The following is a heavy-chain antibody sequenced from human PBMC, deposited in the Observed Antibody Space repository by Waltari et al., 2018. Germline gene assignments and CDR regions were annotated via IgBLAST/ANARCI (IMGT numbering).Heavy chain of an antibody. CDR1: GYSVSSGYY. CDR3: ARDLRYYYYMDV. Sequence: QVQLQESGPGLVKPSETLSLTCTVSGYSVSSGYYWGWFRQPPGKGLEWIGSIYHSGSTYYNPSLKSRVTISVDTSKNQFSLKLSSVTAADTAVYYCARDLRYYYYMDVWGKGTTVTVS. V-gene: IGHV4-38-2*02. CDR2: IYHSGST. D-gene: IGHD3-16*01. J-gene: IGHJ6*03.